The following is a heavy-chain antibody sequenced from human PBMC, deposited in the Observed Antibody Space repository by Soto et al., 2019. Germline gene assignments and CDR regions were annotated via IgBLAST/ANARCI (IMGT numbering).Heavy chain of an antibody. D-gene: IGHD3-3*01. CDR1: GYTFTSYY. CDR2: INPSGGST. Sequence: ASVKVSCKASGYTFTSYYMHWVLQAPGQGLEWMGIINPSGGSTSYAQKFQGRVTMTRDTSTSTVYMELSSLRSEDTAVYYCARVYYDFWSGYYYGMDVWGQGTTVTVSS. V-gene: IGHV1-46*01. J-gene: IGHJ6*02. CDR3: ARVYYDFWSGYYYGMDV.